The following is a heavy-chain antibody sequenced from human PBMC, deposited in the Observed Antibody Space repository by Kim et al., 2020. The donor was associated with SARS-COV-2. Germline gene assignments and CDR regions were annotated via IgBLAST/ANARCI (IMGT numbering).Heavy chain of an antibody. CDR3: ARQESTSSFAF. Sequence: ASVKVSCKASGYIFTAYYTHWVRQAPGQGLEWIGWVNPNTGDTDYAQKFQGRVTMTRDTSISTAYMELTRLRSDDTAIYYCARQESTSSFAFWGQGTLAT. CDR1: GYIFTAYY. CDR2: VNPNTGDT. J-gene: IGHJ1*01. V-gene: IGHV1-2*02.